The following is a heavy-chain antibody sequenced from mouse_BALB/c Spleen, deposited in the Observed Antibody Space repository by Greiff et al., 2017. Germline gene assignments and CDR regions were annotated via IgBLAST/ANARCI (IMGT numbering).Heavy chain of an antibody. J-gene: IGHJ3*01. D-gene: IGHD1-1*01. CDR1: GFSLTSYG. CDR2: IWSGGST. V-gene: IGHV2-4-1*01. Sequence: VKVVESGPGLVQPSQSLSITCTVSGFSLTSYGVHWVRQSPGKGLEWLGVIWSGGSTDYNAAFISRLSISKDNSKSQVFFKINSLQADDTAIYYCARNYYGSNYGFAYWGQGTVVTVST. CDR3: ARNYYGSNYGFAY.